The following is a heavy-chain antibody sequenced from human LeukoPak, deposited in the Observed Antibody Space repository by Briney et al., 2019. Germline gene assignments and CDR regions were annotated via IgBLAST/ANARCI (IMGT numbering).Heavy chain of an antibody. CDR2: SSSSRGYI. CDR3: AKMSAATGLKRPYYYYYYMDV. J-gene: IGHJ6*03. CDR1: GFTFSSYS. V-gene: IGHV3-21*04. Sequence: PGGSLRLSCVGSGFTFSSYSMNWVRQAPGKGLEWVSYSSSSRGYIYYADSVKGRFTISRDNSKNTLYLQMNSLRVEDTAVYYCAKMSAATGLKRPYYYYYYMDVWGKGTTVTISS. D-gene: IGHD1-26*01.